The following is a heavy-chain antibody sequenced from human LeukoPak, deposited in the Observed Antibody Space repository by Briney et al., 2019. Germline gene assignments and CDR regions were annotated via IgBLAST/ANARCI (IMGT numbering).Heavy chain of an antibody. CDR1: GYTLTELS. V-gene: IGHV1-24*01. CDR2: FDPEDGET. D-gene: IGHD3-9*01. CDR3: ATLLSGYYDILTGYYEYFQH. J-gene: IGHJ1*01. Sequence: GASVKVSCKVSGYTLTELSMHWVRQAPGKGLEWMGGFDPEDGETIYAQKFQGRVTMTEDTSTDIAYMELSSLRSEDTAVYYCATLLSGYYDILTGYYEYFQHWGQGTLVTVSS.